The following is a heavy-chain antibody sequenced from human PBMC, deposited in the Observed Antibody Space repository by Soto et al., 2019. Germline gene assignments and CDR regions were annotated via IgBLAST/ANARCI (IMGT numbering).Heavy chain of an antibody. V-gene: IGHV3-23*01. CDR2: ISGSGGST. CDR3: AKENPSTASSGTYYYYGMDV. D-gene: IGHD3-10*01. J-gene: IGHJ6*02. Sequence: GGSLRLSWAASGFTFSSYAMIWVRQAPGKGLEWVSAISGSGGSTYYADSVKGRFTISRDNSKNTLYLQMNSLRAEDTAVYYCAKENPSTASSGTYYYYGMDVWGQGTTVTVSS. CDR1: GFTFSSYA.